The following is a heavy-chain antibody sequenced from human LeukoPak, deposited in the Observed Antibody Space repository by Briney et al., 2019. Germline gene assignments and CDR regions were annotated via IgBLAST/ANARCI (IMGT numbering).Heavy chain of an antibody. J-gene: IGHJ4*02. CDR3: ARDGWDYGDYERQVTYFDY. D-gene: IGHD4-17*01. CDR2: MNPNSGNT. V-gene: IGHV1-8*03. CDR1: GYTFTGYY. Sequence: PQASVKVSCKASGYTFTGYYMHWVRQAPGQGLEWMGWMNPNSGNTGYAQKFQGRVTITRNTSISTAYMELSSLRSEDTAVYYCARDGWDYGDYERQVTYFDYWGQGTLVTVSS.